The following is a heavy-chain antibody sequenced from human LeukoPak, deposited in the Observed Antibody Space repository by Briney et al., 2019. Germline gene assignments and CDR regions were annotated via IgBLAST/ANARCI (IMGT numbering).Heavy chain of an antibody. Sequence: SETLSLTCTVYGGSLSSGDYYWSWIRQPPGKGLEWIGYIYYSGSTYYNPSLKSRVTISVDTSKNQFSLKLSSVTAADTAVYYCARGDDSSGYSYYYYYGMDVWGQGTTVTVSS. CDR2: IYYSGST. V-gene: IGHV4-30-4*01. J-gene: IGHJ6*02. D-gene: IGHD3-22*01. CDR3: ARGDDSSGYSYYYYYGMDV. CDR1: GGSLSSGDYY.